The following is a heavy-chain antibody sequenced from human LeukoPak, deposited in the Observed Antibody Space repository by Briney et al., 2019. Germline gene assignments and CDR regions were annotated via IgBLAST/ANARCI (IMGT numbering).Heavy chain of an antibody. D-gene: IGHD6-13*01. V-gene: IGHV1-2*02. CDR1: GSTFTDYY. J-gene: IGHJ4*02. CDR2: INPNSGGT. CDR3: ARSFIAAATVQGY. Sequence: ASVKVSCKASGSTFTDYYMHWVRQAPGQGLEWMGWINPNSGGTNFAQKFQGRVTMTRDTSISTAYMELSRLRSDDTAVYYCARSFIAAATVQGYWGQGTLVTVSS.